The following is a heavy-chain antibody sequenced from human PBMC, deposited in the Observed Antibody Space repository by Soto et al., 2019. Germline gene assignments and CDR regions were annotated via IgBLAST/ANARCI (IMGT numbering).Heavy chain of an antibody. V-gene: IGHV1-69*01. Sequence: QVQLVQSGAEVKKPGSSVKVSCKASGGTFSSYAISWVRQAPGQGLEWMGGIIPIFGTANYAQKFQGRVTMTADESTSTADMELSSRGSEDTAVYYCARHPRGPYDGIVAGHLDYWGQGTLVTVSS. CDR3: ARHPRGPYDGIVAGHLDY. J-gene: IGHJ4*02. CDR2: IIPIFGTA. D-gene: IGHD3-9*01. CDR1: GGTFSSYA.